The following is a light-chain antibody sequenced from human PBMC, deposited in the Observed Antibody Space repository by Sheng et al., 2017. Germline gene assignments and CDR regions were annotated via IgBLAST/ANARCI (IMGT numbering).Light chain of an antibody. CDR1: QSVSSN. J-gene: IGKJ3*01. V-gene: IGKV3-15*01. Sequence: EIVMTQSPATLSVSPGERATLSCRASQSVSSNLAWYQQKPGQAPRLLLYGASTRATGIPARFSGSGSGTEFTLTISSLQSEDFALYCXXSVHXFT. CDR3: XSVHXFT. CDR2: GAS.